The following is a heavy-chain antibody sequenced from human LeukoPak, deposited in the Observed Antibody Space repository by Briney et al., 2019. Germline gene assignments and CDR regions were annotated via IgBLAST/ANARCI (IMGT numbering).Heavy chain of an antibody. CDR1: GGSISSYY. D-gene: IGHD6-6*01. CDR2: IYYSGTT. J-gene: IGHJ3*01. V-gene: IGHV4-59*08. CDR3: AREYSSSSGRRAFDV. Sequence: SETLSLTCTVSGGSISSYYWSWIRQPPGKGLEWIGYIYYSGTTNYNPSLKSRVTISVDTSKNQFSLKLSSVTAADTAVYYCAREYSSSSGRRAFDVWGQRTMVTVSS.